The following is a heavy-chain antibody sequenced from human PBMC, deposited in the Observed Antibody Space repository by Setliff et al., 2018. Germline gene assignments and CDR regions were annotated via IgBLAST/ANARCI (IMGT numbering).Heavy chain of an antibody. V-gene: IGHV3-30*10. J-gene: IGHJ6*03. CDR3: ATNPPKGPSGGYYYDDPYYYYMDV. CDR1: GFTFSSYA. D-gene: IGHD3-22*01. CDR2: ISYDGSNK. Sequence: GSLRLSCAASGFTFSSYAMHWVRQAPGRGLEWVAVISYDGSNKYYTDSVKGRFTISRDNSKNTLYLQMNSLRAEDTAVYYCATNPPKGPSGGYYYDDPYYYYMDVWGKGTTVTVSS.